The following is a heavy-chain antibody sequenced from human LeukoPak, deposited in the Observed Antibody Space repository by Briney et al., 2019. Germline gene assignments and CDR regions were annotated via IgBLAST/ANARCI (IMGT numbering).Heavy chain of an antibody. V-gene: IGHV3-23*01. CDR2: ITGSGDST. CDR1: GFTFSSYA. J-gene: IGHJ5*02. CDR3: AKDPYSSGPYNWFDP. D-gene: IGHD6-19*01. Sequence: GGSLRLSCAASGFTFSSYAMTWVRQAPGKGLEWVSAITGSGDSTYYADSVKGRFTISRDNSKNTLYLQMNRLGAEDTAVYYCAKDPYSSGPYNWFDPWGQGTLVTVSS.